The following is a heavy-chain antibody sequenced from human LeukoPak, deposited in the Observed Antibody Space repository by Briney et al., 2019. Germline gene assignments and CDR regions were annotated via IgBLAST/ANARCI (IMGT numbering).Heavy chain of an antibody. CDR1: GFTFSSYW. J-gene: IGHJ4*02. CDR2: IKQDGSEK. CDR3: AREILKVVPAAVFDY. V-gene: IGHV3-7*01. D-gene: IGHD2-2*01. Sequence: GGSLRLSCAASGFTFSSYWMSWARQAPGKGLEWVANIKQDGSEKYYVDSVKGRFTISRDNAKNSLYLQMNSLRAEDTAVYYCAREILKVVPAAVFDYWGQGTLVTVSS.